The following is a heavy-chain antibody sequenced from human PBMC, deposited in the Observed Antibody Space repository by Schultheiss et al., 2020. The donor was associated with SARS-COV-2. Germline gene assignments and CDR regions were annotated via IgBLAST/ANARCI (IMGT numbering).Heavy chain of an antibody. Sequence: SETLSLTCTVSGGSISHYYWSWVRLSPGKGLEWIGYIYYSGSTNYNPSLKSRVTISVDTSKNQFSLKLSSVTAADTAVYYCAREHIVGANYYFDYWGQGTLVTVSS. CDR3: AREHIVGANYYFDY. J-gene: IGHJ4*02. CDR1: GGSISHYY. D-gene: IGHD1-26*01. V-gene: IGHV4-59*12. CDR2: IYYSGST.